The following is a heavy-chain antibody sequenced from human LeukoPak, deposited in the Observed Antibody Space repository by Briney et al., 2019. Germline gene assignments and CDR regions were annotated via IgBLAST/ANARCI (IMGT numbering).Heavy chain of an antibody. CDR1: GFTFSSYG. CDR2: IWYDGSNK. CDR3: AKTRPGKPFEFDI. D-gene: IGHD1-1*01. J-gene: IGHJ3*02. Sequence: PGGSLRLSCAASGFTFSSYGMHWVRQAPGKGLEWVALIWYDGSNKYYADSVKGRFTISRDNSKNTLYLQMNSLRAEDTAVYYCAKTRPGKPFEFDIWGQGTMVTVSS. V-gene: IGHV3-33*06.